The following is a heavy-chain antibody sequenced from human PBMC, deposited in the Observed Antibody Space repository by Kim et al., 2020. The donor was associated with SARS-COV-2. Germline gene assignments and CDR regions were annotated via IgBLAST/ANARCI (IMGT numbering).Heavy chain of an antibody. J-gene: IGHJ4*02. Sequence: GGSLRLSCAASGFTFSSYDMHWVRQATGKGLEWVSAIGTSGGPYYPGAVKGRFTISRENAEKSLYLQMKSLRAGDKAVDYCAGGSTYSSSGYGFDYWGQGTLVTVSS. V-gene: IGHV3-13*05. D-gene: IGHD6-13*01. CDR1: GFTFSSYD. CDR3: AGGSTYSSSGYGFDY. CDR2: IGTSGGP.